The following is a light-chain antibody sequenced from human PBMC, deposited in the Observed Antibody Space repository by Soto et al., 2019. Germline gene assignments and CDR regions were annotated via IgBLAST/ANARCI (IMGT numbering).Light chain of an antibody. V-gene: IGKV3-15*01. Sequence: EIVMTQSPATLSVSPGERATLSCRASQSVSSNLAWYQQKPGQAPRLLIYGASTRATGIPARFSGSGSGTEFTLTISSLQSEDFATYYCQQSYSKTFGQGTTVDIK. CDR1: QSVSSN. CDR2: GAS. CDR3: QQSYSKT. J-gene: IGKJ1*01.